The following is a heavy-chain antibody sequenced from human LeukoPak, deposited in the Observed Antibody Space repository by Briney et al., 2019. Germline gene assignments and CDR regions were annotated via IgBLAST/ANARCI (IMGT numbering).Heavy chain of an antibody. CDR2: IYNAGTS. CDR3: ARDRPYSQWFDP. CDR1: GGSISNYK. V-gene: IGHV4-4*07. D-gene: IGHD2-15*01. J-gene: IGHJ5*02. Sequence: SDTLSLTCSVSGGSISNYKRNWIRQSAGKGLEWIGRIYNAGTSNYKPPLTSRVSMSVESSKKQFSLKMSAVAAADTAIYYCARDRPYSQWFDPWGQGTLVIVSS.